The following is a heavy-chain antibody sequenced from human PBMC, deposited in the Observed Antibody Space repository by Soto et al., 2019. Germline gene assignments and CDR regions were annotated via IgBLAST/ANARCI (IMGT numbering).Heavy chain of an antibody. CDR3: ARDRDHTYDY. Sequence: QVQLVQSGAEVKKPGSSVKVSCKASGDTFSSFAISWVRQAPGQGLEWMGGIIPIFGTTNYAQKFQGRVTITADESTSTAYMEVTTLRSEDTAVYYCARDRDHTYDYWGQGTLVTVSS. J-gene: IGHJ4*02. CDR2: IIPIFGTT. V-gene: IGHV1-69*01. CDR1: GDTFSSFA.